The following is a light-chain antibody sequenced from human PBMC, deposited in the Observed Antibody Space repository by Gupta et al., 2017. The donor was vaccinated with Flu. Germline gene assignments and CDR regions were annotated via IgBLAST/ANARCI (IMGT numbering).Light chain of an antibody. V-gene: IGLV1-40*01. CDR2: ANT. J-gene: IGLJ3*02. CDR3: QSYDFSLSASV. CDR1: SNIGAGYD. Sequence: SNIGAGYDVHWYQQLPGEAPKLLIYANTNRPSEVPDRFSGSKSGNSASLAIDGLQAEDEAHYYCQSYDFSLSASVFGGGTELTVL.